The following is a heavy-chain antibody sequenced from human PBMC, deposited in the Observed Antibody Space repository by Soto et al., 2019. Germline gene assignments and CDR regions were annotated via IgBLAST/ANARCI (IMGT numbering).Heavy chain of an antibody. CDR3: ARVGALNSSGWYVDY. Sequence: QVQLVQSGAEVKKPGSSVKVSCKASGGTFSSYAISWVRQAPGQGLEWMGGIIPIFGTANYAQKFQGRVTITADESTSRACMELSSLRAEDTAMDYCARVGALNSSGWYVDYRGQGTLVTVSS. J-gene: IGHJ4*02. CDR2: IIPIFGTA. V-gene: IGHV1-69*12. CDR1: GGTFSSYA. D-gene: IGHD6-19*01.